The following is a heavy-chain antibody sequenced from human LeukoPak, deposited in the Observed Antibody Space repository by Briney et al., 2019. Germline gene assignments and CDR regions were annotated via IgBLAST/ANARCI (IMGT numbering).Heavy chain of an antibody. J-gene: IGHJ4*02. V-gene: IGHV3-30-3*01. CDR2: ISYDRITQ. D-gene: IGHD1-14*01. CDR3: ARDPYGGPPDYLDY. Sequence: PGGSLRPSCAASGFTFSDYTLHWVRQAPGKGLEWVAVISYDRITQYYTDSVKGRFTISRDSSTLYLQMNGLRVEGTAVYYCARDPYGGPPDYLDYWGQGTLVTVSS. CDR1: GFTFSDYT.